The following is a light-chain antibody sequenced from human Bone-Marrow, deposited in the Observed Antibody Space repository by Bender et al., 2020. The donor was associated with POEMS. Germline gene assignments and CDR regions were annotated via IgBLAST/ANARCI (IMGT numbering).Light chain of an antibody. CDR1: GSNIGGYP. Sequence: QSVLTQPPSASGTPGQRLTISCSGSGSNIGGYPVNWYQQLPGTAPRLLIYTNNERPSGVPDRFSGSKSGTSASLAITGLQSDDEAIYFCVALDASLNGWVFGGGTKLTVL. CDR3: VALDASLNGWV. J-gene: IGLJ3*02. V-gene: IGLV1-44*01. CDR2: TNN.